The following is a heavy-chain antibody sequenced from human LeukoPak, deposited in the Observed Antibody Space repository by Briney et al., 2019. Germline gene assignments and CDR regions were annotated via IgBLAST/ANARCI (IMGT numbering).Heavy chain of an antibody. CDR3: ARAPRGGSSWYFDY. V-gene: IGHV4-59*01. CDR2: IYYSGST. Sequence: SETLSLTCTVSGGSISSYYWSWIRQPPGKGLEWVGYIYYSGSTNCNPSLKSRVTISVDTSKNQFSLKLSSVTAADTAVYYCARAPRGGSSWYFDYWGQGTLVTVSS. J-gene: IGHJ4*02. D-gene: IGHD6-13*01. CDR1: GGSISSYY.